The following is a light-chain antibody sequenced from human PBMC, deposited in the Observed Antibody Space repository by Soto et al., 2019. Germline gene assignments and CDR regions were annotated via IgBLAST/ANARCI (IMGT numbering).Light chain of an antibody. CDR1: QSISSW. CDR3: QQNNNLWT. V-gene: IGKV1-5*01. J-gene: IGKJ1*01. Sequence: DIQMTQSPSTLSASVGDRVTITCRASQSISSWLAWYQQKPGKAPKLLIYNASYLERGVPSRFSGSGSGTEFTLTRSSLPPDAFASYCRQQNNNLWTFGQGTKLEI. CDR2: NAS.